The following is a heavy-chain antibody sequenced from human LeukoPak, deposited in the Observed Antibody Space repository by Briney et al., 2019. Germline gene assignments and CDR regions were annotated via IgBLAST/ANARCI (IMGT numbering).Heavy chain of an antibody. CDR3: ARALYYDTSAPGDY. V-gene: IGHV3-23*01. CDR2: ISGSGGST. CDR1: GFTFSSYA. J-gene: IGHJ4*02. Sequence: QSGGSLRLSCAASGFTFSSYAMSWVRQAPGKGLDWVSAISGSGGSTYYADSVKGRFTISRDNSKNTLYLQMNSLRAEDTAVHYCARALYYDTSAPGDYWGQGTLVTVSS. D-gene: IGHD3-22*01.